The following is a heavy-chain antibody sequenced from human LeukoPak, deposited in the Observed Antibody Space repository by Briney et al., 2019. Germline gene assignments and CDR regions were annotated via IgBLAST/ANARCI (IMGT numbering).Heavy chain of an antibody. Sequence: GGSLRLSCAASGVTFSSYAMRWVRQAPGKGLEWVSALSGSGGSTYYADSAKGRFTISRDNSKNTVYLQMNRLGAEDTAVYYCAKEHDYYFDYWGQGTLVTVSS. D-gene: IGHD2-21*02. CDR3: AKEHDYYFDY. J-gene: IGHJ4*02. CDR2: LSGSGGST. CDR1: GVTFSSYA. V-gene: IGHV3-23*01.